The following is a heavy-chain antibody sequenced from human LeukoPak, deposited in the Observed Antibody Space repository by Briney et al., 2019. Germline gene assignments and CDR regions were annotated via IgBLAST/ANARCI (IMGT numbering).Heavy chain of an antibody. J-gene: IGHJ5*02. Sequence: AETLSLTCAVYGASFNGYYWTWIRQSPGKGLEWIGEIDHSGSTNYNPSLKSRVTISVDTSKKQFSLNLSSVTAADTAVYYCARLRHLYFDTTGYYPGGWFDPWGQGTLVTVSS. V-gene: IGHV4-34*01. CDR2: IDHSGST. D-gene: IGHD3-22*01. CDR1: GASFNGYY. CDR3: ARLRHLYFDTTGYYPGGWFDP.